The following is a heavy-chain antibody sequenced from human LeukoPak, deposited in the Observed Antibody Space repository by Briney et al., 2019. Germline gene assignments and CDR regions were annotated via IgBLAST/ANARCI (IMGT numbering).Heavy chain of an antibody. Sequence: GGSLRLSCAASGFTFSSYAMHWVRQAPGKGLEWVAVISYDGSNKYYADSVKGRFTISRDNSKNSLYLQMNSLRAEDTAVYYCARDGVVAGPWHFDYWGQGNLVTVSS. J-gene: IGHJ4*02. CDR2: ISYDGSNK. CDR1: GFTFSSYA. D-gene: IGHD2-15*01. V-gene: IGHV3-30*04. CDR3: ARDGVVAGPWHFDY.